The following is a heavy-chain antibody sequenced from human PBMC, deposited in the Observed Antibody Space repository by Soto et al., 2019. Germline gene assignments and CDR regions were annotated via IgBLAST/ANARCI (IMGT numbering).Heavy chain of an antibody. Sequence: GGSLRLSCAASGFTFKSYAMTWVRQAPGKGLEWVSIISSSGDATYYVDSVKGRFTISRDNSRNTLNLQMNSLRVEDTAVYYCAKNADFWSWGMGVWGQGTTVT. CDR1: GFTFKSYA. V-gene: IGHV3-23*01. J-gene: IGHJ6*02. D-gene: IGHD3-3*01. CDR3: AKNADFWSWGMGV. CDR2: ISSSGDAT.